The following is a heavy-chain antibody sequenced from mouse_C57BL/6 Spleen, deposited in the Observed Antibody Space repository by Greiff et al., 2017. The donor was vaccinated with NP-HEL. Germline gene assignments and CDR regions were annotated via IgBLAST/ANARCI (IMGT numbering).Heavy chain of an antibody. D-gene: IGHD1-1*01. CDR1: GYAFSSSW. V-gene: IGHV1-82*01. CDR2: IYPGDGDT. J-gene: IGHJ3*01. CDR3: ARGGYYGSSYAWFAY. Sequence: VQLQQSGPELVKPGASVKISCKASGYAFSSSWMNWVKQRPGKGLEWIGRIYPGDGDTNYNQKFKGKSTLTVDKSSSTAYMQLSSLTSEDSAVYYCARGGYYGSSYAWFAYWGQGTLVTVSA.